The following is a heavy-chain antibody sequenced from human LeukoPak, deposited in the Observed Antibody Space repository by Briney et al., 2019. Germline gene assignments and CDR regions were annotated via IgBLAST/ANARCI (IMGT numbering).Heavy chain of an antibody. V-gene: IGHV3-48*01. D-gene: IGHD3-16*01. CDR1: GFTFSSYS. Sequence: GGSLRLSCAASGFTFSSYSMNWVRQAPGKGLEWVSYISSSSSTIYYADSVKGRFTISRDNAKNSLYLQMNSLRAEDTAVYYCARALNYAWGYFDSWGRGTLVTVSS. J-gene: IGHJ4*02. CDR2: ISSSSSTI. CDR3: ARALNYAWGYFDS.